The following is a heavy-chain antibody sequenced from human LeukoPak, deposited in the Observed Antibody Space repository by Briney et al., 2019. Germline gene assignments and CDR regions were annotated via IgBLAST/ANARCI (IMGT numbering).Heavy chain of an antibody. V-gene: IGHV3-74*01. Sequence: QPGGSLRLSCAASGFTFSSYWMHWVRQAPGKGLVRVSRINTDGSSTSYADSVKGRFTISGDNAKNTLYLQMNSLRAEDTAVYYCATNRDYYDSSGYSFWGQGTLVTVSS. CDR2: INTDGSST. J-gene: IGHJ4*02. CDR1: GFTFSSYW. D-gene: IGHD3-22*01. CDR3: ATNRDYYDSSGYSF.